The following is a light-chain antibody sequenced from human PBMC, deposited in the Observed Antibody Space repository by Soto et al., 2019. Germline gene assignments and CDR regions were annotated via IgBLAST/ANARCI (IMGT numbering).Light chain of an antibody. CDR3: QQYCNSPPELT. J-gene: IGKJ4*01. CDR2: GAS. CDR1: QSVRSSY. V-gene: IGKV3-20*01. Sequence: EIVLTQSPGTLSLSPGERATLSCRAGQSVRSSYLSWYQQRPGQAPRLLIYGASSRATAIPDRFSGSGSGTDFTLAISRLEPEDFAVHYCQQYCNSPPELTFGGGTKVDIK.